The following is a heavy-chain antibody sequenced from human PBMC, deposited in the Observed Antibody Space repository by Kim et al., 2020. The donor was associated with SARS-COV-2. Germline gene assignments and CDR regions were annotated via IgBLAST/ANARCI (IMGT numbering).Heavy chain of an antibody. CDR1: GFTFLTYS. V-gene: IGHV3-21*01. CDR2: ISSRSSYI. CDR3: ARTLFGSGYDAFDI. J-gene: IGHJ3*02. D-gene: IGHD6-19*01. Sequence: GWSLRLSCAASGFTFLTYSMNWVRQAPGKGLEWVSSISSRSSYIYYADSVRGRFTISRDNAKNSLYLQMNSLRAEDTAVYYCARTLFGSGYDAFDIWGQGTMVTVSS.